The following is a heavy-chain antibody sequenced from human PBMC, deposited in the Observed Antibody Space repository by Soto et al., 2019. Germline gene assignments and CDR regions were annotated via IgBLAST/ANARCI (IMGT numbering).Heavy chain of an antibody. CDR3: TRAPDMDV. CDR1: GYIFTSYG. Sequence: QVQLVQSGAEVKKPGASVKVSCKASGYIFTSYGINWVRQAPGQGLEWMGWISGYNGNANYAQKFQGRVALTTDTSTRTVYMEMRSLRSDDTAVYYCTRAPDMDVWGQGTTVTVSS. J-gene: IGHJ6*02. V-gene: IGHV1-18*01. CDR2: ISGYNGNA.